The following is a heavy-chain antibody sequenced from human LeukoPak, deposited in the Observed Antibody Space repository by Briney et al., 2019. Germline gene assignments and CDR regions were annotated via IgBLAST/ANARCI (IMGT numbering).Heavy chain of an antibody. CDR3: ASRVGTAMVTEAFDY. D-gene: IGHD5-18*01. CDR2: IIPIFGTA. V-gene: IGHV1-69*13. J-gene: IGHJ4*02. Sequence: GASVKVSCKASGGTFSSYAISWVRQAPGQGLEWMGGIIPIFGTANYAQKFQGRVTITADESTSTAYMELSSLRSEDTAVYYCASRVGTAMVTEAFDYWGQGTLVTVSS. CDR1: GGTFSSYA.